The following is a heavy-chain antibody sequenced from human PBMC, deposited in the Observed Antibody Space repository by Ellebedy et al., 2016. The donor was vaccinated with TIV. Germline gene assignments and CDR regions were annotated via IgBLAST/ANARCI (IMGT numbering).Heavy chain of an antibody. CDR2: IYQDGSAQ. CDR1: GFSFRSYW. CDR3: ARRGSYGDYAVQVNSWFDR. Sequence: GESLKISCAASGFSFRSYWMSRDRQAPGKGLEWVANIYQDGSAQYYVDSVKGRFTISRDNAKNSLFLHMNSLRVEDKAVYYCARRGSYGDYAVQVNSWFDRWGRGTLVSVSS. J-gene: IGHJ5*02. V-gene: IGHV3-7*01. D-gene: IGHD4-17*01.